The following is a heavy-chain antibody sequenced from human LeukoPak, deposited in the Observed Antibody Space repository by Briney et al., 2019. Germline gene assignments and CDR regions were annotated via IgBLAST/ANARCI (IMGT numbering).Heavy chain of an antibody. D-gene: IGHD1-26*01. Sequence: GGSLRLSCAASGFTFSSYSMNWVRQAPGKGLEWVSSISSSSSYIYYADSVKGRFTISRDNAKNSLYLQMSSLRAEDTAVYYCARAAQRSWELLKYGMDVWGQGTTVTVSS. J-gene: IGHJ6*02. CDR3: ARAAQRSWELLKYGMDV. CDR1: GFTFSSYS. CDR2: ISSSSSYI. V-gene: IGHV3-21*01.